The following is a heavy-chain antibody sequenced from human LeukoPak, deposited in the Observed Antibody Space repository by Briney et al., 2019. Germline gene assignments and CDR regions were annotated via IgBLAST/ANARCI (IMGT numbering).Heavy chain of an antibody. D-gene: IGHD3-3*01. J-gene: IGHJ4*02. CDR1: GFTFDDYG. CDR3: ARETNDFWSGRRIDY. V-gene: IGHV3-20*04. Sequence: GGSLRLSCAASGFTFDDYGMSWVRQAPGKGLEWVSGINWNGGSTGYADSVKGRFTISRDNAKNSLYLQMNSLRAEDTAVYYCARETNDFWSGRRIDYWGQGTLVTVSS. CDR2: INWNGGST.